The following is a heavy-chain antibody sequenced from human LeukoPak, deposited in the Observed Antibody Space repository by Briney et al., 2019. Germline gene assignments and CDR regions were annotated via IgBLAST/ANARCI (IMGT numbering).Heavy chain of an antibody. Sequence: PSETLSLTCTVSGGSISSYYWSWIRPPAGKGLEWIGRIYTSGSTNYNPSLKSRVTMSVDTSKNQFSLKLSSVTAADTAVYYCARGGYYYDSSGPYYFDYWGQGTLVTVSS. CDR3: ARGGYYYDSSGPYYFDY. V-gene: IGHV4-4*07. CDR2: IYTSGST. CDR1: GGSISSYY. J-gene: IGHJ4*02. D-gene: IGHD3-22*01.